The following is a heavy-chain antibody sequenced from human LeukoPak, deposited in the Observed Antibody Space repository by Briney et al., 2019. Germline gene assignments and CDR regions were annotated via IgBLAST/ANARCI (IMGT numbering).Heavy chain of an antibody. CDR3: ASGPIFGVVRFDY. D-gene: IGHD3-3*01. CDR1: GGTFSSYA. J-gene: IGHJ4*02. CDR2: IIPIFGTA. V-gene: IGHV1-69*13. Sequence: SVKVSCKASGGTFSSYAISWVRQAPGQGLEWMGGIIPIFGTANYAQKFQGRVTITADESTSTAYMELSSLRSEDTAVYYCASGPIFGVVRFDYWGQGTLVTVSS.